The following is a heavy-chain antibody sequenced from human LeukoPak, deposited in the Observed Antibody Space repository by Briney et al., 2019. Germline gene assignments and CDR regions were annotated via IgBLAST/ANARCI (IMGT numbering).Heavy chain of an antibody. V-gene: IGHV3-7*03. CDR2: IKQDGSEK. J-gene: IGHJ5*02. Sequence: GGSLRLSCAASGFTFSSYWMSWVRQAPGKGLEWVANIKQDGSEKYYVDSVKGRFTISRDNAKNSLYLQMNSLRAEDTAVYYCAKWYYYGSGRNGNWFDPWGQGTLVTVSS. CDR3: AKWYYYGSGRNGNWFDP. D-gene: IGHD3-10*01. CDR1: GFTFSSYW.